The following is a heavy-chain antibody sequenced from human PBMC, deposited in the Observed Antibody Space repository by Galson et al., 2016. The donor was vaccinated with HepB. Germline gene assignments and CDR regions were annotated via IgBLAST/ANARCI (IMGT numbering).Heavy chain of an antibody. CDR1: GFTFSIYG. CDR3: AKKSPGKELSPPDY. D-gene: IGHD1-26*01. V-gene: IGHV3-30*18. J-gene: IGHJ4*02. CDR2: TSSDESVK. Sequence: SLRLSCAASGFTFSIYGMHWIPQAPGKGLEWVATTSSDESVKHYADPVQGRFTISKDNFKNTLYLQMNSLRAEDTAVYYCAKKSPGKELSPPDYWGQGTLVTVSS.